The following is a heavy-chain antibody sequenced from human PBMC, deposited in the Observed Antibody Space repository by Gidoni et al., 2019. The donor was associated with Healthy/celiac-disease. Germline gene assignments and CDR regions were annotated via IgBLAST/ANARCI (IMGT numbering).Heavy chain of an antibody. CDR2: IKHSGST. J-gene: IGHJ3*02. Sequence: QVQLQQWGAGLLKPSETLSLTCAVYGGSFSGYYWSWIRQPPGKGLEWIGEIKHSGSTNYNPSLKSRVTISVDTSKNQFSLKLSSVTAADTAVYYCARERAYYDFWSGYYHHDAFDIWGQGTMVTVSS. D-gene: IGHD3-3*01. CDR1: GGSFSGYY. V-gene: IGHV4-34*01. CDR3: ARERAYYDFWSGYYHHDAFDI.